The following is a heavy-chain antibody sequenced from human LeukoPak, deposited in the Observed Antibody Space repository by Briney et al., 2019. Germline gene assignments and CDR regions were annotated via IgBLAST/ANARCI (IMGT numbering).Heavy chain of an antibody. CDR1: GYSLSSGYY. D-gene: IGHD5-24*01. CDR2: IHHSGST. J-gene: IGHJ4*02. Sequence: SETLSLTCAVSGYSLSSGYYWCWIRQPPGKVLECIGSIHHSGSTYYNPSLKSRVTISVDTSKNQFSLKLSSVTAADTAVYYCARSPERWLQLLIDYWGQGTLVTVSS. CDR3: ARSPERWLQLLIDY. V-gene: IGHV4-38-2*01.